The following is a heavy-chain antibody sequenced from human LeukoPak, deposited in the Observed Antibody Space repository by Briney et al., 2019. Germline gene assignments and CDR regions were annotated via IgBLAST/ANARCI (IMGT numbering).Heavy chain of an antibody. J-gene: IGHJ4*02. D-gene: IGHD6-19*01. Sequence: SETLSLTCTVVGGSISSSSYYWGWIRQPPGKGLEWIGSIFYSGSSYYNPSLKSRVTMSVDTSKRQFSLKLSSVTAADTAVYYCARHRIAVAGTVDYWGQGTLVTVSS. V-gene: IGHV4-39*01. CDR1: GGSISSSSYY. CDR3: ARHRIAVAGTVDY. CDR2: IFYSGSS.